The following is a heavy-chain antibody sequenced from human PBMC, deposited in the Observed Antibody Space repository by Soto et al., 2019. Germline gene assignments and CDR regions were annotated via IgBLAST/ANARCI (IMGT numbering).Heavy chain of an antibody. CDR1: GFSFRNYG. CDR3: AKTPGVITVITSFDH. V-gene: IGHV3-30*18. D-gene: IGHD3-16*01. J-gene: IGHJ4*02. Sequence: QPGGSLRLSCVASGFSFRNYGMHWVRQAPGKGLEWVAVISYEEINNKNYADSVKGLFTISRDNSENTLYLQMDSLRAEDTAVYYCAKTPGVITVITSFDHWGQGTPVTVSS. CDR2: ISYEEINNK.